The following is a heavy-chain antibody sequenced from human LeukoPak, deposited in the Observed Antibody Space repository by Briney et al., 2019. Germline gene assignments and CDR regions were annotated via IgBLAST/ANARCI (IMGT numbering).Heavy chain of an antibody. J-gene: IGHJ3*02. D-gene: IGHD2-2*01. V-gene: IGHV3-15*01. CDR1: GFSFTNTL. CDR3: TRRYCSSIGCYEEGFDI. Sequence: GGPLRLSCAASGFSFTNTLEICVRPAPEEVPEWVGRITTYTHYGTADYAAPVTGRFTISRENSKNTLYLQMNSLQAEDTAVYYCTRRYCSSIGCYEEGFDIWGQGTMVTVSS. CDR2: ITTYTHYGTA.